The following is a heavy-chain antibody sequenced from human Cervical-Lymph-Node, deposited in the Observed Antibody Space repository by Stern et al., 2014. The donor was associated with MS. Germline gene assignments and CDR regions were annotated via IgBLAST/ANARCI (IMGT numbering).Heavy chain of an antibody. J-gene: IGHJ6*02. Sequence: QVQLVQSGGGVVQPGRSLTLSCAASGFSLSNSGMHWVSQAPGKGLEWVAVMSFVGGNKKYGDSVKGRFSISRDMANNTLFLQMNSLRPEDTAVYYCMGVGDAMHVWGQGTTVIVSS. CDR2: MSFVGGNK. CDR3: MGVGDAMHV. V-gene: IGHV3-30*03. CDR1: GFSLSNSG.